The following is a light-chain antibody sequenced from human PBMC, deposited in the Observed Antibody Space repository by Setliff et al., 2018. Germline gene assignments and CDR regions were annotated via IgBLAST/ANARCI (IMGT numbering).Light chain of an antibody. CDR3: QQFNSSPLT. V-gene: IGKV1-13*02. CDR2: AAS. Sequence: AIQLTQSPSSLSASVGDRVTVTCRASQGIGRALAWYQQEPGQPPKLLIYAASTLESGVPSRFSGSGSGTDFTLTVSSLQPEDFATYYCQQFNSSPLTFGGGTKVDIK. J-gene: IGKJ4*01. CDR1: QGIGRA.